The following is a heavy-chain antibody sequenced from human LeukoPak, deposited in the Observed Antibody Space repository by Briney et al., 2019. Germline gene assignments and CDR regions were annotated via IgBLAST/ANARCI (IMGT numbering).Heavy chain of an antibody. J-gene: IGHJ4*02. D-gene: IGHD5-12*01. CDR2: IYSSGTT. CDR1: GGSISSYY. V-gene: IGHV4-4*07. CDR3: ARESAYDSSLDY. Sequence: SENLSLTCTVSGGSISSYYWNWIRQPAGKGLEWIGHIYSSGTTNYSPSLKSRVTISVDKSKNHFSLKLSSVTAADTAVYYCARESAYDSSLDYWGQGTLVTVSS.